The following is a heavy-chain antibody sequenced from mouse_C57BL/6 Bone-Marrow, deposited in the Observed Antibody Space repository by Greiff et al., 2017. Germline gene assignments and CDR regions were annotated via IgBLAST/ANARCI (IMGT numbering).Heavy chain of an antibody. J-gene: IGHJ4*01. Sequence: EVQLVESGAELVRPGASVKLSCTASGFNIKDDYMHWVKQRPEQGLEWIGWIDPENGDTEYASKFQGKATITADTSSNTAYLQLSSLTSEDTAVYYCTTLDYGSSYAMDYWGQGTSVTVSS. V-gene: IGHV14-4*01. CDR3: TTLDYGSSYAMDY. CDR1: GFNIKDDY. CDR2: IDPENGDT. D-gene: IGHD1-1*01.